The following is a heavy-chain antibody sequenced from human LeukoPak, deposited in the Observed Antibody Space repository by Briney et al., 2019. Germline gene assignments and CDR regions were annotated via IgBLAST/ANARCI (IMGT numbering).Heavy chain of an antibody. CDR2: MSHSGST. CDR3: ASHTGYYDTSGNSAPFDY. CDR1: SGSMSSGTYY. J-gene: IGHJ4*02. D-gene: IGHD3-22*01. Sequence: SETLSLTCTVSSGSMSSGTYYWGWIRQPPGKGLEWIGSMSHSGSTYYNPSLKSRVTRSVDTSKNQFSLKLSSVTAADTAVYFCASHTGYYDTSGNSAPFDYWGQGTLVTVSS. V-gene: IGHV4-39*01.